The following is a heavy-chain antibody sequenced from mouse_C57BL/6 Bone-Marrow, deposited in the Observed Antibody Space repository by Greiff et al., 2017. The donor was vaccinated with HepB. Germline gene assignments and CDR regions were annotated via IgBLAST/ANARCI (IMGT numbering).Heavy chain of an antibody. D-gene: IGHD2-5*01. J-gene: IGHJ3*01. CDR1: GFSLTSYA. Sequence: VQLKESGPGLVAPSQSLSITCTVSGFSLTSYAISWVRQPPGKGLEWLGVIWTGGGTNYNSALKSRLSISKDNSKSQVFLKMNSLQTDDTARYYCARFPTYYSNPAWFAYWGQGTLVTVSA. V-gene: IGHV2-9-1*01. CDR3: ARFPTYYSNPAWFAY. CDR2: IWTGGGT.